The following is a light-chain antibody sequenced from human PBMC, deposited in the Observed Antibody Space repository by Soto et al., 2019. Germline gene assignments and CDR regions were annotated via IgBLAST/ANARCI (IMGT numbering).Light chain of an antibody. CDR3: SSYTSSSTPYV. J-gene: IGLJ1*01. CDR2: EVS. Sequence: QSALTQPASVSGSPGQSITISCTGTSSDVGGYNYVSCTNSTQAKAPKLMIYEVSNRPSGVSNRFSGSKSGNTASLTISGLQAEDEADYYCSSYTSSSTPYVFGTGTKVTVL. V-gene: IGLV2-14*01. CDR1: SSDVGGYNY.